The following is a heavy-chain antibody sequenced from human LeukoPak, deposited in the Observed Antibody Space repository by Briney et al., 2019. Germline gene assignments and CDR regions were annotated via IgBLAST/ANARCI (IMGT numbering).Heavy chain of an antibody. CDR3: ARGDYAIWFDP. CDR2: MNPSSGNT. J-gene: IGHJ5*02. Sequence: GASVKVSCKASGYTFTSYDINWVRQATGQGLEWMGWMNPSSGNTGYAQKFQGRVTITRNTSISTAYIELGSLRSEDTAVYYCARGDYAIWFDPWGQGTLVTVSS. V-gene: IGHV1-8*03. CDR1: GYTFTSYD. D-gene: IGHD4-17*01.